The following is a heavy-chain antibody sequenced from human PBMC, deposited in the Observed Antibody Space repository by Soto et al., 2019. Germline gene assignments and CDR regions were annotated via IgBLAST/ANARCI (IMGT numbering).Heavy chain of an antibody. CDR3: AQVSISKSSAVTFDS. J-gene: IGHJ4*02. CDR1: GFTFSTYD. V-gene: IGHV3-30*18. CDR2: VSYDAGYK. Sequence: QVQLVESGGGMVQPGRSLRLSCTVSGFTFSTYDMHWVRQAPGKGLEWVAVVSYDAGYKNYADSVKGRFTISRDNSKNTLYLQMNGLRPEDTAVYYCAQVSISKSSAVTFDSWGQGTLVTVSS. D-gene: IGHD2-15*01.